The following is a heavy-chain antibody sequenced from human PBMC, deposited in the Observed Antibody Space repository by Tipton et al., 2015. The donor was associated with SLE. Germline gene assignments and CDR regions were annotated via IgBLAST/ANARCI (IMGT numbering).Heavy chain of an antibody. CDR3: ARHVLVRDWLDP. Sequence: TLSLTCTVSGGSIITPTYYWDWVRQSPGKGLEWIGTLYYSGSTYYKSSPKSRATISLDTSKNQFSLKLTSVTAADTAVYYCARHVLVRDWLDPWGQGTLVTVSS. CDR1: GGSIITPTYY. J-gene: IGHJ5*02. D-gene: IGHD2-2*01. CDR2: LYYSGST. V-gene: IGHV4-39*07.